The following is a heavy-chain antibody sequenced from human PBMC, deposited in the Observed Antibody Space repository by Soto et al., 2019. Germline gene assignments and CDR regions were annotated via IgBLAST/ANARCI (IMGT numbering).Heavy chain of an antibody. CDR3: ARATYYYDSSGYSDRVLDY. CDR2: IYYSGNT. CDR1: GGSISSGGYY. J-gene: IGHJ4*02. Sequence: SETLSLTCTVSGGSISSGGYYWSWIRQHPGKGLEWIGYIYYSGNTYYNPSLKSRVTISEDTSKNQFSLKLSSVTAADTAVYYCARATYYYDSSGYSDRVLDYWGQGTLVTGLL. D-gene: IGHD3-22*01. V-gene: IGHV4-31*03.